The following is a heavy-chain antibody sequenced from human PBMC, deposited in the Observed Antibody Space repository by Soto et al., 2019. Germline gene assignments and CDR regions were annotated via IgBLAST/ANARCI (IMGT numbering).Heavy chain of an antibody. CDR2: INHSGST. Sequence: SETLSLTCAVYGGSFSGYYWSWIRQPPGKGLEWIGEINHSGSTNYNPSLKSRVTISVDTSKNQFSLKLSSVTAADTAVYYCARGRSVGICSSTSCYRLLGWFDPWGQGTLVTVSS. J-gene: IGHJ5*02. CDR1: GGSFSGYY. CDR3: ARGRSVGICSSTSCYRLLGWFDP. D-gene: IGHD2-2*01. V-gene: IGHV4-34*01.